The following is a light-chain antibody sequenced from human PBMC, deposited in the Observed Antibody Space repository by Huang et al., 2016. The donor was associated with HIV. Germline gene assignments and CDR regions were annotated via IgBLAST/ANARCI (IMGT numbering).Light chain of an antibody. J-gene: IGKJ4*01. Sequence: EIVLTQSPGTLSLSPGERATLSCRASQSFRSSSLAWYQQKPGQSPRLLIFGASNRATAIPDRFSGSGSATDFTLTISRLEPEDFAVYYCQQYGSSPLTFGGGTKVEIK. CDR1: QSFRSSS. V-gene: IGKV3-20*01. CDR3: QQYGSSPLT. CDR2: GAS.